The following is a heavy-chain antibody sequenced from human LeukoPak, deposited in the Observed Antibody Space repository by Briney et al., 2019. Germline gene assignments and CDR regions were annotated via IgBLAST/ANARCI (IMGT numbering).Heavy chain of an antibody. V-gene: IGHV4-59*01. CDR1: GGSISINY. Sequence: PSESLCLSRTVSGGSISINYWSWIRDPPGKGREGVGDIYYSGSTNYDPTLKNRVTISVDTYKNNFSLKQRSVTAADTAVYYCSGITINDNCFDPWGQGTLVTVSS. CDR3: SGITINDNCFDP. CDR2: IYYSGST. D-gene: IGHD3-3*01. J-gene: IGHJ5*02.